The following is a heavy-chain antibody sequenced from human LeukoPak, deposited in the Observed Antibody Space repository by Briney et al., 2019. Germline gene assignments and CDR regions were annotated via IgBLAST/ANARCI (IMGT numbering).Heavy chain of an antibody. CDR3: ARDCRLPETDYYYYGMDV. CDR2: IYYSGST. D-gene: IGHD2-15*01. Sequence: PSETLSLTCTVSGGSISSGGYYWSWIRQHPGKGLEWIGYIYYSGSTYYNPSLKSRVTISVDTSKNQFSLKLSSVTAADTAVYYCARDCRLPETDYYYYGMDVWGQGTTVTVSS. V-gene: IGHV4-31*03. J-gene: IGHJ6*02. CDR1: GGSISSGGYY.